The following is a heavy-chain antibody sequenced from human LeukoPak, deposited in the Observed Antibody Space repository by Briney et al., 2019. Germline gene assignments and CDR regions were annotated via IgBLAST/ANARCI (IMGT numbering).Heavy chain of an antibody. V-gene: IGHV3-30*18. CDR1: EFTFSSYG. Sequence: GGSLRLSCAGSEFTFSSYGMHWVRQAPGKGLEWVALISYDGSKKDYADSVKGRFTISRDNSKKTLYLKINSLRPEDTAGYYCAKPKGLASNPYLDYWGQGPRVPVSA. D-gene: IGHD6-19*01. CDR3: AKPKGLASNPYLDY. CDR2: ISYDGSKK. J-gene: IGHJ4*02.